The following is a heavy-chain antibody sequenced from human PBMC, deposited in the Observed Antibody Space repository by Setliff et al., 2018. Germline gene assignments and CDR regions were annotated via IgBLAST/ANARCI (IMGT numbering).Heavy chain of an antibody. Sequence: ASVKVSCKASGYIFTSYGFSWVRQAPGQGLEWMGWISAYNGNTKYSQKFQGRVTMTTDTSTSTAYMELRSLRSDDTAVYYCARDLDYQYYYDSSGRDAFDIWGQGTMVTVSS. CDR1: GYIFTSYG. V-gene: IGHV1-18*01. J-gene: IGHJ3*02. CDR3: ARDLDYQYYYDSSGRDAFDI. D-gene: IGHD3-22*01. CDR2: ISAYNGNT.